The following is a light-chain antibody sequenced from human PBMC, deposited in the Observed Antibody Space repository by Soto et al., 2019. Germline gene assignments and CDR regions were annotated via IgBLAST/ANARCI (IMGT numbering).Light chain of an antibody. CDR3: CSYAGSRTFV. J-gene: IGLJ2*01. CDR2: EGS. V-gene: IGLV2-23*03. Sequence: QSALTQPASVSGSPGQSITISWTGTSSDVGSYNLVSWYQQHPGKAPKLMIYEGSKRPSGVSNRFSGSKSGNTASLTISGLQAEDEADYYCCSYAGSRTFVFGGGTKLTVL. CDR1: SSDVGSYNL.